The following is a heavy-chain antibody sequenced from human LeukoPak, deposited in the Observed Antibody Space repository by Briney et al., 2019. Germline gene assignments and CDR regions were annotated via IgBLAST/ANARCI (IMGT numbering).Heavy chain of an antibody. Sequence: SETLSLTCAVYGGSFSGYYWSWIRQPPGKGLEWIGEINHSGSTNYNPSLKSRVTISVDTSKNQFSLKLSSVTAADTAVYYCARTDDYENYWYFDFWGRGTLVTVSS. V-gene: IGHV4-34*01. D-gene: IGHD4-17*01. J-gene: IGHJ2*01. CDR2: INHSGST. CDR1: GGSFSGYY. CDR3: ARTDDYENYWYFDF.